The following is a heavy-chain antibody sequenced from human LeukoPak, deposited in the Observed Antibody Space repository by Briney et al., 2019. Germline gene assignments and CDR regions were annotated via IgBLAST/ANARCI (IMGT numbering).Heavy chain of an antibody. CDR3: ARDKKVGATNFDY. J-gene: IGHJ4*02. CDR1: GFTLSSYW. D-gene: IGHD1-26*01. CDR2: IKQDGGEI. V-gene: IGHV3-7*03. Sequence: LPGGSLRLSCAASGFTLSSYWMSWVRQAPGKGPEWVANIKQDGGEIYYVDSVKGRFTISRDNAKNSLYLQMNSLRAEDTAVYYCARDKKVGATNFDYWGQGTLVTVSS.